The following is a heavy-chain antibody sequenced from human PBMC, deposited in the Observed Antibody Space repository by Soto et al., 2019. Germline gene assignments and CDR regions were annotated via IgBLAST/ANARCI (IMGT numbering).Heavy chain of an antibody. CDR1: GLTFSSYA. D-gene: IGHD3-9*01. CDR3: AKALDQMLYFDWFPD. CDR2: VANSGIRT. Sequence: EVQLLESGGDLVQPGGSLRLACAASGLTFSSYAMSWVRQAPGKGLEWVSTVANSGIRTYYADSVKGRFAISRDNSKNTVYQQMDTLRAEDTAIYYCAKALDQMLYFDWFPDWGQGTLITVSS. V-gene: IGHV3-23*01. J-gene: IGHJ4*02.